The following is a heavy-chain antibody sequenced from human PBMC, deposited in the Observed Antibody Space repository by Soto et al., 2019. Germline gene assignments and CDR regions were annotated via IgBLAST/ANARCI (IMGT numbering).Heavy chain of an antibody. Sequence: QVHLVQSGAEVKKPGASVKVSCKGAGYGFTTYGITWVRQAPGQGLEWMAWISAHNGNSNYAQKLQGRVTVTRDTFTSTAYKELRSLRSDDTAVYYCARERYGDYWGQGALVTVSS. CDR2: ISAHNGNS. V-gene: IGHV1-18*01. D-gene: IGHD1-1*01. J-gene: IGHJ4*02. CDR3: ARERYGDY. CDR1: GYGFTTYG.